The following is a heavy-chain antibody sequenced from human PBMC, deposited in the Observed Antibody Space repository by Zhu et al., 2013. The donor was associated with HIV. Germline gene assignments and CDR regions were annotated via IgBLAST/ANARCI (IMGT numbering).Heavy chain of an antibody. J-gene: IGHJ4*02. V-gene: IGHV1-2*02. CDR2: INPNSGVT. Sequence: QVQLVQSGAEVKKPGASVKVSCKASGYTFTGYYLHWVRQAPGQGLDWMGWINPNSGVTSYAQNFQGRVTMTRDTSISTAYMELSSLTSEDTAVYYCARGHWQQLAPCDYWGQGTLVTVSS. CDR1: GYTFTGYY. CDR3: ARGHWQQLAPCDY. D-gene: IGHD6-13*01.